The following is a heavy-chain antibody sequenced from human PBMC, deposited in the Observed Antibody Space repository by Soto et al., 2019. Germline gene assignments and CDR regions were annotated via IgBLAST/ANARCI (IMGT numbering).Heavy chain of an antibody. CDR1: GFTLSSYA. Sequence: LRLSCAASGFTLSSYAMSWIRQPPGKGLEWIGYIYHSGSTYYNPSLKSRVTISVDTSKNQFSLKLSSVSAADTAVYYCASKRGNYLDYWGRGALVTVSS. V-gene: IGHV4-30-2*01. J-gene: IGHJ4*02. CDR3: ASKRGNYLDY. D-gene: IGHD3-16*01. CDR2: IYHSGST.